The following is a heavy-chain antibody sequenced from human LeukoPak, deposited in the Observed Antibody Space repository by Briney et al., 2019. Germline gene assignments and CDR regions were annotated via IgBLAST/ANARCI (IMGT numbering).Heavy chain of an antibody. V-gene: IGHV4-34*01. J-gene: IGHJ4*02. D-gene: IGHD3-10*01. CDR1: GGSFSAFH. CDR3: ASRPFLYGFRTYFDN. Sequence: SETLSLTCAVYGGSFSAFHWNWIRQSPAKGLEWLGEMKQSGTPRYNLSLQSRVTISVDKSKNQFSLNVRSVTAADTAVYYCASRPFLYGFRTYFDNWAQGTLVTVSS. CDR2: MKQSGTP.